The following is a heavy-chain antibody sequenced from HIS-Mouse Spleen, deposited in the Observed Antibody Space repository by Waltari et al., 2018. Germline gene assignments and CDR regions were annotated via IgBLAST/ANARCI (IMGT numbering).Heavy chain of an antibody. J-gene: IGHJ2*01. D-gene: IGHD7-27*01. CDR3: ARSRTGGWYFDL. CDR2: IYYSGST. V-gene: IGHV4-39*07. Sequence: QLQLQKSGPGLVKPSETLSLTCTVSGGSISSSSYYWGWIRQPPGKGLEWIGSIYYSGSTYYNPSLKSRVTISVDTSKNQFSLKLSSVTAADTAVYYCARSRTGGWYFDLWGRGTLVTVSS. CDR1: GGSISSSSYY.